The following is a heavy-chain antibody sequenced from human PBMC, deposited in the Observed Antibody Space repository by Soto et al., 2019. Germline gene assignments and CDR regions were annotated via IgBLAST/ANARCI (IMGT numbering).Heavy chain of an antibody. CDR3: AGGGRLETKWFDP. Sequence: PSETLSLTCGVSVGSFSGYNWTWIRQPPRGGLEWLGEINERGRTNCNPSLKSRVTISVDTPNNEFFLKMNSVTAPDTAVYYCAGGGRLETKWFDPWGQGTLVTVSS. J-gene: IGHJ5*02. CDR2: INERGRT. CDR1: VGSFSGYN. V-gene: IGHV4-34*01. D-gene: IGHD3-22*01.